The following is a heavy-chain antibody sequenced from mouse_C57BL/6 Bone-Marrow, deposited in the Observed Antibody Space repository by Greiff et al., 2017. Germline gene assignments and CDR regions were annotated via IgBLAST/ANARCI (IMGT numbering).Heavy chain of an antibody. CDR1: GFTFSSYG. CDR2: ISGGGSYT. Sequence: EVQGVESGGDLVKPGGSLKLSCAASGFTFSSYGMSWVRQTPDKRLEWVATISGGGSYTYYPDSVKGRFTISRDNAKNTLYLQMSSLKSEDTAMYYCARPGRGFDYWGQGTTLTVSS. CDR3: ARPGRGFDY. V-gene: IGHV5-6*01. D-gene: IGHD3-3*01. J-gene: IGHJ2*01.